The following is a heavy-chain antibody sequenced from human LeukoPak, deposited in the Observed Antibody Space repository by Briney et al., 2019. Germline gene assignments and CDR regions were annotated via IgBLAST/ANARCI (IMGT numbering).Heavy chain of an antibody. CDR3: ARDRYYYDSSGSFFDY. J-gene: IGHJ4*02. D-gene: IGHD3-22*01. Sequence: SETLSLTCTVSGGSISTSNYYWGWIRQPPGKGLEWIGNIFYSGSTYYNPSLKSRVTISVDTSKNQFSLKLSSVTAADTAVYYCARDRYYYDSSGSFFDYWGQGTLVTVSS. CDR2: IFYSGST. CDR1: GGSISTSNYY. V-gene: IGHV4-39*07.